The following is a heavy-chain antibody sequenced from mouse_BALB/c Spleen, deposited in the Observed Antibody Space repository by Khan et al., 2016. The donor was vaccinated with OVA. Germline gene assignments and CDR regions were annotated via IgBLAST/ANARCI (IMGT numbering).Heavy chain of an antibody. J-gene: IGHJ2*01. D-gene: IGHD1-3*01. CDR2: INSNGGST. Sequence: EVELVESGGGLVQPGGSLKLSCAASGFTFSSYGMSWVRQTPDKRLESVAPINSNGGSTYYPDSVKGRFTISRDNAKNTLYLQMSRLKSEDTAMYYCARMAITINWGQGTTLTVSS. V-gene: IGHV5-6-3*01. CDR3: ARMAITIN. CDR1: GFTFSSYG.